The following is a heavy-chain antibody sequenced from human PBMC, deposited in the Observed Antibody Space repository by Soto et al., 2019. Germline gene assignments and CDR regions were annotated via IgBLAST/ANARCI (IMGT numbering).Heavy chain of an antibody. CDR1: GFMFSNHG. V-gene: IGHV3-33*01. J-gene: IGHJ4*02. CDR2: IWSDGNNR. D-gene: IGHD1-1*01. CDR3: VRGDNWNDEASDY. Sequence: QVQLVESGGGVVQPGRSLRLSCAASGFMFSNHGMHWVRQAPGKGLEWVAVIWSDGNNRYYADSVKVRFTISRDNSKNTVYLQMSSLRVEDTAVYYCVRGDNWNDEASDYWGQGTLVTVSS.